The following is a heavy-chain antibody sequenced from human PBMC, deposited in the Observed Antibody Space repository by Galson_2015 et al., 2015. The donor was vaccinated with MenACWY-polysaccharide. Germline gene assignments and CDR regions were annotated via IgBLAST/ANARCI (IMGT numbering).Heavy chain of an antibody. V-gene: IGHV3-33*01. Sequence: SLRLSCAASGFTFSSHGMHWVRQAPGKGLEWVAVIWYDGSNKYYADSVKGRFTFPRDNSKNTLYLQMNSLRAEDTAVYYCVRDRSMAYFDYWGQGALVIVSS. J-gene: IGHJ4*02. D-gene: IGHD2/OR15-2a*01. CDR3: VRDRSMAYFDY. CDR1: GFTFSSHG. CDR2: IWYDGSNK.